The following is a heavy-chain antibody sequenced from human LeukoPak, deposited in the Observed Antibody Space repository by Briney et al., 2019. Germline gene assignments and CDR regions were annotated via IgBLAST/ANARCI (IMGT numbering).Heavy chain of an antibody. CDR3: ARDLSSGWYGDAFDI. V-gene: IGHV4-31*03. Sequence: SSETLSLTCTVSGGSISSGGYYWSWIRQHPGKGLEWIGYIYYSGSTYYNPSLKSRVTISVDTSKNQFSLKLSSVTAADTAVYYCARDLSSGWYGDAFDIWGQGTMVTVSS. CDR1: GGSISSGGYY. CDR2: IYYSGST. J-gene: IGHJ3*02. D-gene: IGHD6-19*01.